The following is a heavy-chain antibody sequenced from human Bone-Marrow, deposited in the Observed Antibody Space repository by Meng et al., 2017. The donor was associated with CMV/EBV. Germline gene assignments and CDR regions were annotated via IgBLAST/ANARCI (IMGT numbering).Heavy chain of an antibody. V-gene: IGHV3-33*06. D-gene: IGHD6-13*01. CDR2: IWYDGSNK. CDR3: AKDLSESSSWYRDYYYGMDV. J-gene: IGHJ6*02. Sequence: GESLKISCAASGFTFSSYGMHWVSQAPGKGLEWVAVIWYDGSNKYYADSVKGRFTISRDNSKNTLYLQMNSLRAEDTAVYYCAKDLSESSSWYRDYYYGMDVWGQGTTVTVSS. CDR1: GFTFSSYG.